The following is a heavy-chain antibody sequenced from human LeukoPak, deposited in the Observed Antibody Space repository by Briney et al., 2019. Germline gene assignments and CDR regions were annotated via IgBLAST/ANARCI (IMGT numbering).Heavy chain of an antibody. J-gene: IGHJ5*02. CDR1: GFRVRNYY. CDR3: ARDRAATQDWVEFDP. Sequence: PGGSLRLSCAASGFRVRNYYMNTVRQAPAKGLEVDSLMRGSHKTSYADSVKGRFTISRDESRNTVYLQMNSLGVEDPAEYFCARDRAATQDWVEFDPWGQGTLVTVSS. CDR2: MRGSHKT. V-gene: IGHV3-66*03. D-gene: IGHD2-15*01.